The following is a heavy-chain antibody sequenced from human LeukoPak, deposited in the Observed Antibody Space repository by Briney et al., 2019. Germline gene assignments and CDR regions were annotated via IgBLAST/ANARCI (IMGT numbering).Heavy chain of an antibody. CDR1: GYIFTPHH. CDR3: AMSVEMPPIPSFDY. J-gene: IGHJ4*02. CDR2: VSAANNP. V-gene: IGHV1-3*01. Sequence: ASVKVSCKTSGYIFTPHHIHWMRQAPGQGLELLGWVSAANNPEYSQKFQGRVVITRDASATTSYLELNSLRSEDAAVYYCAMSVEMPPIPSFDYWGQGTLVTVSS. D-gene: IGHD5-24*01.